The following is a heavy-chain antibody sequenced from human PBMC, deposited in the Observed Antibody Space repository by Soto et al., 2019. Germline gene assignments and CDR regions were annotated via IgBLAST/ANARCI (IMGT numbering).Heavy chain of an antibody. D-gene: IGHD3-16*01. V-gene: IGHV2-5*02. CDR3: AHIPNYYQYDWFDP. CDR1: GFSLTTRGVG. Sequence: QITLKESGPTLVKPTQPLTLTCTFSGFSLTTRGVGVGWIRQPPGKALECLALIYWDDDKRYSPSLQSRLSITKDTSKNQVVLTMTNVDPVDTATYYCAHIPNYYQYDWFDPWGQGTLVSASS. J-gene: IGHJ5*02. CDR2: IYWDDDK.